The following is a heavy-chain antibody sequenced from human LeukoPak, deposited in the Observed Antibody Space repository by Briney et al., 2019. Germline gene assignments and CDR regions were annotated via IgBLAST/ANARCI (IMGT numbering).Heavy chain of an antibody. CDR2: INHSGST. J-gene: IGHJ5*02. V-gene: IGHV4-34*01. CDR3: ARGRPRIEARQDNWFDP. CDR1: GGSFSGYY. Sequence: PSETLSLTCAVYGGSFSGYYWSWIRQPPGKGLEWIGEINHSGSTNYNPSLKSRVTISVDTSKNQFSLKLSSVTAADTAVYYCARGRPRIEARQDNWFDPWGQGTLATVSS. D-gene: IGHD6-6*01.